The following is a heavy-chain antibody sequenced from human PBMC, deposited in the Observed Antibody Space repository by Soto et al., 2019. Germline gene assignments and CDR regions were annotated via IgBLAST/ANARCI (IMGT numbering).Heavy chain of an antibody. Sequence: QLQLVESGGGLVKPGGSLRLSCAASGFTFNDFYMIWFRQAPGRGLEWLAYINNRGDDIYYADSVRGRFTISRDNGKNSLFVKMNGWRVGDPALYSWGRDLSYGAFGRTGSAPWAQGPPFPVS. CDR3: GRDLSYGAFGRTGSAP. CDR2: INNRGDDI. CDR1: GFTFNDFY. D-gene: IGHD3-16*01. V-gene: IGHV3-11*01. J-gene: IGHJ5*02.